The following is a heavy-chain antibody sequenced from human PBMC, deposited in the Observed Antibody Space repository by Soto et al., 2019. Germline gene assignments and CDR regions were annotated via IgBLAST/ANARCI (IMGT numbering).Heavy chain of an antibody. CDR3: ARRPYDFWSGYFDY. Sequence: SETLSLTCTVSGGSISSSSYYWGWIRQPPGKGLEWIGSIYYSGSTYYNPSLKSRVTISVDTSKNQFSLKLNSVTAADTAVYSCARRPYDFWSGYFDYWGQGTLVTVSS. CDR1: GGSISSSSYY. CDR2: IYYSGST. V-gene: IGHV4-39*01. J-gene: IGHJ4*02. D-gene: IGHD3-3*01.